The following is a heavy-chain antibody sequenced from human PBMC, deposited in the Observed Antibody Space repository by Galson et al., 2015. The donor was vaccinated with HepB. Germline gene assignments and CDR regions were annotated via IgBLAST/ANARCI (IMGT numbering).Heavy chain of an antibody. CDR2: ISAYNGNT. J-gene: IGHJ4*02. Sequence: SVKVSCKASGYTFTSYGISWVRQAPGQGLEWMGWISAYNGNTNYAQKLQGRVTMTTDTSTSTAYMELRSLRSDDTAVYYCARSGGWWFDSSGHDLDYWGQGTLVTVSS. V-gene: IGHV1-18*01. CDR1: GYTFTSYG. CDR3: ARSGGWWFDSSGHDLDY. D-gene: IGHD3-22*01.